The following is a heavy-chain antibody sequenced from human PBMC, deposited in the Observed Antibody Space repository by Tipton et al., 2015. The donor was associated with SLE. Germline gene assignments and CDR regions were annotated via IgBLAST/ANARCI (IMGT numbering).Heavy chain of an antibody. D-gene: IGHD1-1*01. CDR2: IAHDGRNA. J-gene: IGHJ4*02. Sequence: RSLRLSCAASGFTFSEFAVHWFRQAPGKGLEWVAVIAHDGRNAYYTDSDSMKGRLTISRDNSKNTLYLEMISLRPEDTAVYYCARAPTTRLDYWGQGTLVSVSS. V-gene: IGHV3-30*04. CDR3: ARAPTTRLDY. CDR1: GFTFSEFA.